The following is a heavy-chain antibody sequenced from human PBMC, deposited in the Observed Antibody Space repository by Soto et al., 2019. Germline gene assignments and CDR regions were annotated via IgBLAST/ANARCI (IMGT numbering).Heavy chain of an antibody. J-gene: IGHJ4*02. Sequence: PGGSLRLSCAASGFTFSNYWMHWVRQAPGKGLVWVSRISSDGRSISYVDSVKGRFTVSRDNAKSTLYLQMDSLRAEGTAVYYCVRESSWVRDFWGQGTPVTVSS. CDR2: ISSDGRSI. V-gene: IGHV3-74*01. D-gene: IGHD3-10*01. CDR1: GFTFSNYW. CDR3: VRESSWVRDF.